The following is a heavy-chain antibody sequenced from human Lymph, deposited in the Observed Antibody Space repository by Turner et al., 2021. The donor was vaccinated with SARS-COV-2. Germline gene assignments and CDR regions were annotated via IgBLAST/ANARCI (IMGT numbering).Heavy chain of an antibody. Sequence: QVQLVESGGGVVQPGGSLRLSCAASGFTFSTYGMPWVRQAPGKGLEWVAVILYDGSFKYYGDSVKGRFTISRDNSKNTLYLQMNSLRAEDTAVYYCARDYSSSSYLVSWFDPWGQGTLVTVSS. CDR3: ARDYSSSSYLVSWFDP. CDR1: GFTFSTYG. V-gene: IGHV3-33*05. J-gene: IGHJ5*02. CDR2: ILYDGSFK. D-gene: IGHD6-6*01.